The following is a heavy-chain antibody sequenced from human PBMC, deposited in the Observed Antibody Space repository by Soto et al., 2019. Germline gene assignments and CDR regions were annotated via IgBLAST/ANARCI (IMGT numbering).Heavy chain of an antibody. Sequence: ASVKVSCKASGYTSTGYYMHWVRQAPGQGLEWMGWINPNSGGTNYAQKFQGRVTMTRDTSISTAYMELSRLRSDDTAVYYCARDAKQLAHYYYYGMDVWGQGTTVTVSS. V-gene: IGHV1-2*02. J-gene: IGHJ6*02. D-gene: IGHD6-6*01. CDR1: GYTSTGYY. CDR2: INPNSGGT. CDR3: ARDAKQLAHYYYYGMDV.